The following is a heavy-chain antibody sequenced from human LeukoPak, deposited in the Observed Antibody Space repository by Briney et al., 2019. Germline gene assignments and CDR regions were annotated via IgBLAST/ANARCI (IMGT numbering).Heavy chain of an antibody. J-gene: IGHJ4*02. CDR3: ARYGSGSYYNVFDY. D-gene: IGHD3-10*01. CDR1: GGSMSSYY. V-gene: IGHV4-59*01. CDR2: IYYSGST. Sequence: SETLSLTCTVSGGSMSSYYWSWIRQPPGKGLEWIGYIYYSGSTNYNPSLKSRVTISVDTSKNQFSLKLSSVTAADTAVYYCARYGSGSYYNVFDYWGQGTLVTVSS.